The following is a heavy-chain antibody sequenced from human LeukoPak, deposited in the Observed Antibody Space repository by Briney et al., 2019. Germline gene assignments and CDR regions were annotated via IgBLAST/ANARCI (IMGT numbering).Heavy chain of an antibody. CDR3: AREYGSGSSRRRFDP. Sequence: GGSLRLSCAASGFTFSNYEMNWVRQAPGKGLEWVSYISSGGRTIYYADSVKGRFTISRDNAENPLYLQMNSLRAEDTAVYYCAREYGSGSSRRRFDPWGQGTLVTVSS. D-gene: IGHD3-10*01. V-gene: IGHV3-48*03. CDR2: ISSGGRTI. CDR1: GFTFSNYE. J-gene: IGHJ5*02.